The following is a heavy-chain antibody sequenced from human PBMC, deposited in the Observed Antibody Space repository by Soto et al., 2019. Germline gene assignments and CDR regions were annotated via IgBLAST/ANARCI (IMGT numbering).Heavy chain of an antibody. CDR2: IKSDGTYT. CDR3: VGRGSGYLGN. D-gene: IGHD3-3*01. CDR1: GFTFSDSW. V-gene: IGHV3-74*01. J-gene: IGHJ4*02. Sequence: EVQLVESGGGLVQPGGSLRLSCAASGFTFSDSWMHWVRQAPGKGLVWVSRIKSDGTYTTYADSVNGRFTISRDNAKNTLYLQMNSLRAEDTAMYFCVGRGSGYLGNWGQGTLVTVSS.